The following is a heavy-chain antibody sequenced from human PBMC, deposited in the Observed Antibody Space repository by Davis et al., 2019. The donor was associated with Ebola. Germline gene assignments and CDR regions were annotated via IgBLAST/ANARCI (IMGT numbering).Heavy chain of an antibody. V-gene: IGHV3-23*01. J-gene: IGHJ4*02. CDR3: GKETPGSGWYSIDH. CDR1: GFTLRDYG. Sequence: RGSLRLSCPASGFTLRDYGISWVRQAPGKGLEWVSASGRTDRTYYTDSVKGRFIISRDKSKNTVYLEMNSLRDEDTAVYYCGKETPGSGWYSIDHWGQGTLVIVSS. D-gene: IGHD6-19*01. CDR2: SGRTDRT.